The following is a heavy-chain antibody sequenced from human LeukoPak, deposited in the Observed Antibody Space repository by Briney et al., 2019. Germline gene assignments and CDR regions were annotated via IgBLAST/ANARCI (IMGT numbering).Heavy chain of an antibody. J-gene: IGHJ6*02. CDR2: IYYSGST. V-gene: IGHV4-31*03. D-gene: IGHD4-11*01. CDR3: ASRYRPYYYYGMDV. Sequence: SETLSLTCTVSGGSISSGGYYWSWIRQHPGKGLEWIGYIYYSGSTYYNPSLKSRVTISVDTSKNQFSLKLSSVTAADTAVYYCASRYRPYYYYGMDVWGQGTTVTVSS. CDR1: GGSISSGGYY.